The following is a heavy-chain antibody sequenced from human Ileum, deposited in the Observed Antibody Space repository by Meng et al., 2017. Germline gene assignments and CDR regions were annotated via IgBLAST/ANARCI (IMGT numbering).Heavy chain of an antibody. CDR1: GGSISSSFY. J-gene: IGHJ4*02. CDR3: VRHGGKYFDS. Sequence: VQLHGSGPGLGEPSGTLSLTCTVSGGSISSSFYWSWVRQSPGKGLEWIGQIYLAGSPNYNPSLESRVTISVDKSKNQFSLRLTSVTAADTAIFYCVRHGGKYFDSWGQGTLVTVSS. V-gene: IGHV4-4*02. D-gene: IGHD2-15*01. CDR2: IYLAGSP.